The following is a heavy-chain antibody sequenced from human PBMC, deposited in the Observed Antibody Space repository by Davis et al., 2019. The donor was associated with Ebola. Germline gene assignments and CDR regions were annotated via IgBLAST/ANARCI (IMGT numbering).Heavy chain of an antibody. CDR2: INPSGGST. Sequence: ASVKVSCKASGYTFTRYYMHWVRQAPGQGLEWMGIINPSGGSTSYAQKFQGRVILTTDTSTSTAYMELRSLGYDDTAVYYCARDGKPGYFIEYWGQGTLVTVSS. V-gene: IGHV1-46*01. J-gene: IGHJ4*02. D-gene: IGHD4-23*01. CDR3: ARDGKPGYFIEY. CDR1: GYTFTRYY.